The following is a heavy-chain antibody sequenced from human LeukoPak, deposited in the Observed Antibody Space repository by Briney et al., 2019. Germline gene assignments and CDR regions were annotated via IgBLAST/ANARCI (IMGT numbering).Heavy chain of an antibody. Sequence: SETLSLTCTVSGGSLSSSGHWWVWIRQPPGKGLEWIGSIHYSGKVYYDPSLKSRVTTSVDTSTDQFSLRLSSATAADTAIYYCARQSGDQSSAWYFDAWGQGTLVTVSS. CDR2: IHYSGKV. CDR1: GGSLSSSGHW. D-gene: IGHD6-19*01. CDR3: ARQSGDQSSAWYFDA. J-gene: IGHJ4*02. V-gene: IGHV4-39*01.